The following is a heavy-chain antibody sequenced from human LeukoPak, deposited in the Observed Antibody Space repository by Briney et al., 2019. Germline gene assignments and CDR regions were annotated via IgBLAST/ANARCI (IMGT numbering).Heavy chain of an antibody. J-gene: IGHJ4*02. D-gene: IGHD4-17*01. CDR3: TTDWDDYGDYGGRDY. CDR2: IKSKTDGGTT. CDR1: GFTFSNAW. Sequence: GGSLRLSCAASGFTFSNAWMSWVRQAPGKGLEWVGRIKSKTDGGTTDYAAPVKGRFTISRDESKNTLYLQMNSLKTEDTAVYYCTTDWDDYGDYGGRDYWGQGTLVTVSS. V-gene: IGHV3-15*01.